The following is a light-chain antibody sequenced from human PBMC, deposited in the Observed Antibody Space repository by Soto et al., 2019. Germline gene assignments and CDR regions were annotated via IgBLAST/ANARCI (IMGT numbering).Light chain of an antibody. CDR1: SSDVGGYNY. V-gene: IGLV2-11*01. CDR3: SSYGGRNNLL. J-gene: IGLJ2*01. Sequence: QSALTQPRSVSGSPGQSVAISCTGTSSDVGGYNYVSWYQQHPGKAPKLVIYDVSKRPSGVPDRFSGSKSGNTASLTVSGLQAEDEADYYCSSYGGRNNLLFGGGTKLTVL. CDR2: DVS.